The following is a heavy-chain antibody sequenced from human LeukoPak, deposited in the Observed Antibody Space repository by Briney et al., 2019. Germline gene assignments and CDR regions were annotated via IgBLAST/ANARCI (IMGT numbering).Heavy chain of an antibody. Sequence: PGGSLRLSCAASGFTFSSYGMHWVRQAPGKGLEWVAVIWYDGSNKYYADSVKGRFTISRDNSKNTLYLQMNSLRAEDTAVYYCARSLRVVVYFDYWGQGTLVTVSS. CDR2: IWYDGSNK. J-gene: IGHJ4*02. CDR3: ARSLRVVVYFDY. V-gene: IGHV3-30*19. CDR1: GFTFSSYG. D-gene: IGHD3-22*01.